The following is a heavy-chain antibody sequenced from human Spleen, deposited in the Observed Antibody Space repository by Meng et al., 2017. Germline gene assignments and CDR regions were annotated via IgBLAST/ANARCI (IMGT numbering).Heavy chain of an antibody. CDR2: TYYRSKWYN. J-gene: IGHJ5*02. CDR1: GDSVSGNSVA. Sequence: VQLQQSGPGLVKTSQTLPLTCAISGDSVSGNSVAWNWIRQSPSRGLEWLGRTYYRSKWYNDYAVSMKGRITINPDTSKNQFSLQLNSVTPEDTAVYYCARDDNLFDPWGQGTLVTVSS. V-gene: IGHV6-1*01. CDR3: ARDDNLFDP.